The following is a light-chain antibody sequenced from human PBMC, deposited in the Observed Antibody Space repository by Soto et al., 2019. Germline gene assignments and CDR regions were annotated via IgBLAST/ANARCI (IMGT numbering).Light chain of an antibody. V-gene: IGLV2-14*03. J-gene: IGLJ1*01. Sequence: CVLPKPASGNGFPGRSITISCTGTSSDVGYYNYVSWYQQHPGKAPKLMIYDVRNRPSGVSNRFSGSKSGNTASLTISGLQAEDEADYYCSSYTSSSTYVFGTGTKVTVL. CDR1: SSDVGYYNY. CDR3: SSYTSSSTYV. CDR2: DVR.